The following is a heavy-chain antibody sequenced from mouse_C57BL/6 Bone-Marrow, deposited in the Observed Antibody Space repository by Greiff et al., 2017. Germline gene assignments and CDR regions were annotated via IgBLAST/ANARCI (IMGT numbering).Heavy chain of an antibody. Sequence: EVQLQQSGPGLVKPSQSLSLTCSVTGYSITSGYYWNWIRQFPGNKLEWMGYISYDGSNNYNPSLKNRISITRDTSKNQFFLKLNSVTTEDTATYYCARYGGTYAMDYWGQGTSVTVSS. CDR2: ISYDGSN. D-gene: IGHD1-2*01. J-gene: IGHJ4*01. CDR3: ARYGGTYAMDY. CDR1: GYSITSGYY. V-gene: IGHV3-6*01.